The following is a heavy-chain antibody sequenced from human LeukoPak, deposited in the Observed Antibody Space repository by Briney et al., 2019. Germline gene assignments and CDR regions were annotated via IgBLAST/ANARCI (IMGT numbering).Heavy chain of an antibody. CDR3: ATYYGSGSPGY. CDR2: FHPEDGET. J-gene: IGHJ4*02. Sequence: ASVKVSCKVSGYTLTELSMHWGRQAPGKGLGWMGGFHPEDGETIYAQNFQGRATMTDDTSTDTAYMELSSLRSEDTAVYYCATYYGSGSPGYWGQGTLVTVSS. D-gene: IGHD3-10*01. CDR1: GYTLTELS. V-gene: IGHV1-24*01.